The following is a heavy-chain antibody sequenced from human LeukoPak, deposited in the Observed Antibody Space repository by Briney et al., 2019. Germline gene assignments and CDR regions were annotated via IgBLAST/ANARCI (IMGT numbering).Heavy chain of an antibody. J-gene: IGHJ4*02. D-gene: IGHD6-19*01. V-gene: IGHV4-59*12. CDR1: GGSISSYY. CDR3: ARDRVAGDY. CDR2: IYYSGST. Sequence: PSETLSLTCTVSGGSISSYYWSWIRQPPGKGLEWIGYIYYSGSTNYNPSLKSRVTISVDTSKNQFSLKLSSVTAADTAVYYCARDRVAGDYWGQGTLVTVSS.